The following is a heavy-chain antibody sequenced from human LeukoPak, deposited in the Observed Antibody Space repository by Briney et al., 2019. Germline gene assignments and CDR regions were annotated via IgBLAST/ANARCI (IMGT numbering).Heavy chain of an antibody. Sequence: PGGSLRLSCAASGFTFSSYSMNWVRQAPGKGLEWVSSISSSSSYIYYADSVKGRFTISRDNAKNSLYLQMNSLRAEDTAVYYCARGGITGTSMDYWGQGTLVTVSS. CDR1: GFTFSSYS. CDR2: ISSSSSYI. CDR3: ARGGITGTSMDY. V-gene: IGHV3-21*01. J-gene: IGHJ4*02. D-gene: IGHD1-20*01.